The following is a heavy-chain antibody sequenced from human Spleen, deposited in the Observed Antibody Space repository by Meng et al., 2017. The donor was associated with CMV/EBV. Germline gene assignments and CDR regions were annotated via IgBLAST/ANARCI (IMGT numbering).Heavy chain of an antibody. V-gene: IGHV3-48*04. Sequence: GGSLRLSCAVSGFTFSSYWMNWIRQAPGKGLEWISYIDISGSMIYYADSVKGRFTISRDNAKNSLFLQMNSLRAEDTAVYYCARSLYYDILTGYYAPYYYNGMDVWGQGTTVTVSS. D-gene: IGHD3-9*01. CDR2: IDISGSMI. CDR1: GFTFSSYW. J-gene: IGHJ6*02. CDR3: ARSLYYDILTGYYAPYYYNGMDV.